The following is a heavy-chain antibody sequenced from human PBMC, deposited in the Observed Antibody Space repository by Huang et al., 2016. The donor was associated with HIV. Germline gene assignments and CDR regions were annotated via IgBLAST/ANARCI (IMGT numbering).Heavy chain of an antibody. Sequence: QVQLVQSGAEVKKPGASLKVSCKTSGYPFSAYFIHWVRQAPGQGLGWMGWISPITGETFYRQKFQGRVTITRDTSIRTAYMELAILRPDDAAAYFCATDGGGGCNGGTCFPYWGQGTVVGVSS. D-gene: IGHD2-15*01. J-gene: IGHJ4*02. CDR2: ISPITGET. V-gene: IGHV1-2*02. CDR3: ATDGGGGCNGGTCFPY. CDR1: GYPFSAYF.